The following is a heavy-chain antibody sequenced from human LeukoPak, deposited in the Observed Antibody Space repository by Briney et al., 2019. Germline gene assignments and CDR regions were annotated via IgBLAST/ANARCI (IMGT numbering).Heavy chain of an antibody. Sequence: GGSLRLSCAASGFTFSSYSMNWVRQAPGKGLEWVSYNSSSSSTIYYADSVKGRLTISRDNSKNTLYLQMNSLRAEDTAVYYCARERGPYYYDSSGYYDYWGQGTLVTVSS. CDR2: NSSSSSTI. CDR1: GFTFSSYS. D-gene: IGHD3-22*01. V-gene: IGHV3-48*01. CDR3: ARERGPYYYDSSGYYDY. J-gene: IGHJ4*02.